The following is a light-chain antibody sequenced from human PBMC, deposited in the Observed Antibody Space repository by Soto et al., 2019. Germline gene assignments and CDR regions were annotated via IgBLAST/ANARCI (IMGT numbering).Light chain of an antibody. Sequence: DIVLTQSPGTLSLSPGERATLSCRASQIISSSYLAWFQQKPGQAPRLLIYGASTRATGIPDRFSGSGSGTDFTLTISRLAPEDFAVYYCQHYDSLPHTFGQGTKLVS. CDR1: QIISSSY. J-gene: IGKJ2*01. CDR3: QHYDSLPHT. V-gene: IGKV3-20*01. CDR2: GAS.